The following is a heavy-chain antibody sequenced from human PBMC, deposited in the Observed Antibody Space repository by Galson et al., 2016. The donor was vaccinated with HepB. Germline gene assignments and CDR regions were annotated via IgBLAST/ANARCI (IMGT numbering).Heavy chain of an antibody. CDR2: ISYDGSNK. Sequence: SLRLSCAASGFTLSSYAMHWVRQALGKGLEWVAVISYDGSNKHYGDCVKGRFPITRDNSKNTLDVQMNSLQAEDTAVYYCAKAVLDGSEATYYFVHWGQGTLVTVSS. V-gene: IGHV3-30*18. CDR1: GFTLSSYA. CDR3: AKAVLDGSEATYYFVH. J-gene: IGHJ4*02. D-gene: IGHD3-10*01.